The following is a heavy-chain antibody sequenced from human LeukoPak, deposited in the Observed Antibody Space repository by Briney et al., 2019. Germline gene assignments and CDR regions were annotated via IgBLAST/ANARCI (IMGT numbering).Heavy chain of an antibody. CDR3: ARVDEYLFDY. CDR2: IKQDGSEK. Sequence: GGSLRLSCAASGFIFSSYGMNWVRQAPGKGLEWEANIKQDGSEKYYVDSVKGRFTISRDNAKNSLYLQMNSLRAEDTAVYYCARVDEYLFDYWGQGTLVTVSS. CDR1: GFIFSSYG. D-gene: IGHD2-2*02. V-gene: IGHV3-7*01. J-gene: IGHJ4*02.